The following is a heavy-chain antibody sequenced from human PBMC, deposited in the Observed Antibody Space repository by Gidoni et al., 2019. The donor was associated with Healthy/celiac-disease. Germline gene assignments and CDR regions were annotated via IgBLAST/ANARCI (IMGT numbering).Heavy chain of an antibody. CDR2: ISGSGGST. J-gene: IGHJ4*02. CDR3: AKAKGIVGATWSFDY. CDR1: GFTFSSYG. D-gene: IGHD1-26*01. V-gene: IGHV3-23*01. Sequence: EVQLLESGGGLVQPGGSLRLSCAASGFTFSSYGMSWVRQAPGKGLEWVSAISGSGGSTYYADSVKGRFTISRDNSKNTLYLQMNSLRAEDTAVYYCAKAKGIVGATWSFDYWGQGTLVTVSS.